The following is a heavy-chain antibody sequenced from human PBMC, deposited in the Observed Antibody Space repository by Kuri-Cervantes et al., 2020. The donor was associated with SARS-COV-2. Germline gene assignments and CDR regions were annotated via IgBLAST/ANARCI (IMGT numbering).Heavy chain of an antibody. Sequence: LSLTCAASGFTFSSYAMSWVRQAPGKGLEWVSVIYSGGSSTCYADSVKGRFTISRDNAKNSLYLQMNSLRAEDTAVYYCASDPVDTAKDSDYYYGMDVWGQGTTVTVSS. J-gene: IGHJ6*02. CDR3: ASDPVDTAKDSDYYYGMDV. V-gene: IGHV3-23*03. CDR1: GFTFSSYA. D-gene: IGHD5-18*01. CDR2: IYSGGSST.